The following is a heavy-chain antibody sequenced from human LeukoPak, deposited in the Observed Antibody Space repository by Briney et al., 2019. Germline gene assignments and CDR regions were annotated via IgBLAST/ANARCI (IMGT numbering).Heavy chain of an antibody. CDR3: ARAGIMITFGGVIDYDY. CDR1: GYTFTSYD. V-gene: IGHV1-8*03. D-gene: IGHD3-16*02. J-gene: IGHJ4*02. CDR2: MNPNSGNT. Sequence: ASVKVSCKASGYTFTSYDINWVRQATGQGLEWMGWMNPNSGNTGYAQKFQSRVTITRNTSISTAYMELSSLRSDDTAVYYCARAGIMITFGGVIDYDYWGQGTLVTVSS.